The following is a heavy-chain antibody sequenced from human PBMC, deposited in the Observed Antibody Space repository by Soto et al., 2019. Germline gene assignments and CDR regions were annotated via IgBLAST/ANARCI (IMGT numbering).Heavy chain of an antibody. CDR3: ARGGSDSDY. D-gene: IGHD3-22*01. J-gene: IGHJ4*02. CDR1: GFTFSTYW. V-gene: IGHV3-7*01. CDR2: IKQDGSEK. Sequence: EVQLVESGGGLVQPGGSLRLSCAVSGFTFSTYWMTWVRQAPGKGLEWVANIKQDGSEKHYVDSVKGRFTISRDNAKNSLYLQMNSLSAEDTAVYYCARGGSDSDYWGQGTLVTVSS.